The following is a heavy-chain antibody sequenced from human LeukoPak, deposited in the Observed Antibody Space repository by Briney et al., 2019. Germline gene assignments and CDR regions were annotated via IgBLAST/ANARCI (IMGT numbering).Heavy chain of an antibody. CDR2: INHSGST. D-gene: IGHD3-10*01. V-gene: IGHV4-34*01. CDR1: GVSFSGYY. Sequence: SETLTLSCAVYGVSFSGYYWSWIRQPPGKGLEWIGGINHSGSTNYNPSPKSRVTISVNTSKNQFSLKLISMTAADTAVYYWARGPYFLLLVSRREYYFDYWGEGTLVTVSS. CDR3: ARGPYFLLLVSRREYYFDY. J-gene: IGHJ4*02.